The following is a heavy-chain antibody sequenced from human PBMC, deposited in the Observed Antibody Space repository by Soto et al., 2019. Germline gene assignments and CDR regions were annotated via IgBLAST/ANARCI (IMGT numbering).Heavy chain of an antibody. J-gene: IGHJ4*02. CDR3: ARGGRGYSSAPRYYFDY. D-gene: IGHD5-18*01. CDR1: GGSFSSNP. V-gene: IGHV1-69*01. Sequence: QVKLVQSGSEVKKPGSSVKVSCKASGGSFSSNPISWVRQAPGQGLEWMAGIIPIFATVHYAQKFQGRVTITADESTSTAYMDLTSLRSEDTAVYFCARGGRGYSSAPRYYFDYGGQGTLVTVSS. CDR2: IIPIFATV.